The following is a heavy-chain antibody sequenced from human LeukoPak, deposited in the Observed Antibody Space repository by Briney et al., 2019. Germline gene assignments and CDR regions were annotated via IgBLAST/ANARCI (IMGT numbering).Heavy chain of an antibody. CDR1: GFTFSSYW. V-gene: IGHV3-7*04. CDR3: ARDRHYSGSGSYYNLGY. D-gene: IGHD3-10*01. CDR2: IKQDGSEK. Sequence: PGGSLRLSCAASGFTFSSYWMSWVRQAPGKGLEWVANIKQDGSEKYYVDSVKGRFTISRDNAKNSLYLQMNSLRAEDTAVYYCARDRHYSGSGSYYNLGYWGQGTLVTVSS. J-gene: IGHJ4*02.